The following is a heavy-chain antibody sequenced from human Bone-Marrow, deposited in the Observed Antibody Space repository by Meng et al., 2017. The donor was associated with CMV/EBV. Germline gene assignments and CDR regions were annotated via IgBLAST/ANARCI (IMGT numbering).Heavy chain of an antibody. CDR3: ARAVLAFPLPPAGYNWFDP. D-gene: IGHD2-15*01. J-gene: IGHJ5*02. Sequence: ASGKVSCKASGYTFTTFDINWVRQGTGQGLEWMGWMNPNTGDTGFAQKFKGRVTMTRGTSISTAYLELSSLRSDDTAVYYCARAVLAFPLPPAGYNWFDPWGQGTLVTVSS. V-gene: IGHV1-8*01. CDR2: MNPNTGDT. CDR1: GYTFTTFD.